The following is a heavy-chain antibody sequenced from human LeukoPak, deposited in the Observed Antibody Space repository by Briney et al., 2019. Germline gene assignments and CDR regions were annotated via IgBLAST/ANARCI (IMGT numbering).Heavy chain of an antibody. Sequence: GGSLRLSCAASGFTFSRYWMHWVRQAPGKGLVWVSRMNIDGTRTDYADSVKGRFTISRDNAKNTLYLQMNSLRVEDTAVYLCASDFTGSDDYWGQGTLVTVSS. CDR2: MNIDGTRT. CDR3: ASDFTGSDDY. J-gene: IGHJ4*02. D-gene: IGHD2-15*01. V-gene: IGHV3-74*01. CDR1: GFTFSRYW.